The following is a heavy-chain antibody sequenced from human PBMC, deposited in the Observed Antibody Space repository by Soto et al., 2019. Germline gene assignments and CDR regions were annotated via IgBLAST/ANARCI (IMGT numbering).Heavy chain of an antibody. CDR3: ARSPRSSPYFDY. Sequence: PGESLKISCQCSGYTFSNFWIAWVRQLPGKGLEYMGIRYPGDSETRYSLSFHGKVTISADRSIGTADLQCSSLEASDSAFYFCARSPRSSPYFDYWGQGALVTVSS. CDR1: GYTFSNFW. CDR2: RYPGDSET. D-gene: IGHD6-13*01. V-gene: IGHV5-51*01. J-gene: IGHJ4*02.